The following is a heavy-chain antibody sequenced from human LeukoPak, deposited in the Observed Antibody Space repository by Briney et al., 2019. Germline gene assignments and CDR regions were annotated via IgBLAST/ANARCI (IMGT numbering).Heavy chain of an antibody. CDR3: ARTPYCGGDCYPSGDYYYYYYMDV. CDR2: IIPIFGTA. Sequence: SVKVSCKASGGTFSSYAISWVRQAPGQGLEWMGGIIPIFGTANYAQKFQGRVTITADESTSTAYMELSSLRSEDTAVYYCARTPYCGGDCYPSGDYYYYYYMDVWGKGTTVTISS. J-gene: IGHJ6*03. CDR1: GGTFSSYA. V-gene: IGHV1-69*13. D-gene: IGHD2-21*02.